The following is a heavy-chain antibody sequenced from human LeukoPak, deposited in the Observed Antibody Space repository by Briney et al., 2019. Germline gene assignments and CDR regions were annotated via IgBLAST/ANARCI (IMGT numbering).Heavy chain of an antibody. CDR1: GYTFTKFD. J-gene: IGHJ3*02. CDR3: ASKVGLISRDAFDI. D-gene: IGHD1-26*01. V-gene: IGHV1-18*01. CDR2: ISTYNGDT. Sequence: ASVKVSCKASGYTFTKFDFSWVRQAPGQGLEWMGWISTYNGDTNYAQKFQGRVTMTTDTSTTTAYMELRSLRSDDTAVYYCASKVGLISRDAFDIWGQGTMVTVSS.